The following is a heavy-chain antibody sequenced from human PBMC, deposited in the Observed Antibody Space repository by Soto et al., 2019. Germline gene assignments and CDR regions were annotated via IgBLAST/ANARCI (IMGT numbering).Heavy chain of an antibody. CDR1: GFSFSNYA. V-gene: IGHV3-23*01. CDR2: VTGGGSSI. J-gene: IGHJ4*02. CDR3: AKFSATAYYDIPSAPAH. D-gene: IGHD3-9*01. Sequence: GGSLRLSCAASGFSFSNYAMTWVRQAPGKGLEWVSAVTGGGSSICYADSVKGRFTVSRDNSRKALYLQMTSLRAEDAAVYYCAKFSATAYYDIPSAPAHWGQGTLVTVSS.